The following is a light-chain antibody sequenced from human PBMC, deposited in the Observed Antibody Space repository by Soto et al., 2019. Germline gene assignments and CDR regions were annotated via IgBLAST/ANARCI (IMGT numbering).Light chain of an antibody. Sequence: EIVLTQSPATLSFSPCERSTLSCRASQSVSSYLAWYQQKPGQAPRLLIYDASNRATGIPARFSGSGSGTDFTLTISRLEPEDFAVYYCQQYGSSWTFGQGTKVDIK. V-gene: IGKV3-11*01. CDR2: DAS. J-gene: IGKJ1*01. CDR3: QQYGSSWT. CDR1: QSVSSY.